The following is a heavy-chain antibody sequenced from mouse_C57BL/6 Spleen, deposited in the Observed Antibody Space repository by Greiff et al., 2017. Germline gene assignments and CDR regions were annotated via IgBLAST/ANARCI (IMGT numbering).Heavy chain of an antibody. J-gene: IGHJ2*01. CDR3: ARQTGGSSYTGYLDY. V-gene: IGHV5-6*02. Sequence: EVMLVESGGDLVKPGGSLKLSCAASGFTFSSSGLSWVRQTPDKRLEWVATISSGGSYTYSPDSVQGRFTISRDNAKNPLYLQMSSLKSEDTAMYYCARQTGGSSYTGYLDYWGQGTTLTVSS. CDR2: ISSGGSYT. CDR1: GFTFSSSG. D-gene: IGHD1-1*01.